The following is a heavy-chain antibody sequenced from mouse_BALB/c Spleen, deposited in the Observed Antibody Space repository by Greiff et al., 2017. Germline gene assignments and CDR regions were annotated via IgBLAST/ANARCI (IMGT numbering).Heavy chain of an antibody. Sequence: EVKVVESGGGLVQPGGSRKLSCAASGFTFSSFGMHWVRQAPEKGLEWVAYISSGSSTNYYADTVKGRFTISRDNPKNTLFLQMTSLRSEDTAMYYCAREGDGDPFAYWGQGTLVTVSA. CDR1: GFTFSSFG. V-gene: IGHV5-17*02. CDR2: ISSGSSTN. CDR3: AREGDGDPFAY. D-gene: IGHD3-3*01. J-gene: IGHJ3*01.